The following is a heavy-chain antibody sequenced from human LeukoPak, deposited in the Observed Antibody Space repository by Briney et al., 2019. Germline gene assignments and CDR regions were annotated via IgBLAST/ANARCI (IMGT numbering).Heavy chain of an antibody. CDR2: INNGGSTT. J-gene: IGHJ3*02. Sequence: GGSLRLSCAASGFTFSSYWMHWVRQAPGKGLVWVSRINNGGSTTSYADSVKGRFTISRDNAKNTLYLQMNSLRAEDTAVYYCAREDTGYDFWSGYSNDALDIWGQGTMVTVSS. CDR3: AREDTGYDFWSGYSNDALDI. V-gene: IGHV3-74*01. D-gene: IGHD3-3*01. CDR1: GFTFSSYW.